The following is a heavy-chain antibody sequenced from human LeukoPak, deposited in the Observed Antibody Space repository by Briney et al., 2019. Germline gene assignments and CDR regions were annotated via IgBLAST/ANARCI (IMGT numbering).Heavy chain of an antibody. Sequence: GGSLRLSCEGSAFIFSGHWMNWVRQVPGKGLEWVGQIVSQIDGGTTDYAAPVKGRFTISRDDSESMLYLQMNSLKIEDTAVYYCTTDEDWNYARKDVWGQGATVIVSS. CDR3: TTDEDWNYARKDV. D-gene: IGHD1-7*01. CDR2: IVSQIDGGTT. J-gene: IGHJ6*02. V-gene: IGHV3-15*04. CDR1: AFIFSGHW.